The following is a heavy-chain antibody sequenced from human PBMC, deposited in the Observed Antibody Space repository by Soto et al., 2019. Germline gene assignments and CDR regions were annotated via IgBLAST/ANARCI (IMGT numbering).Heavy chain of an antibody. CDR1: GYTFSGFH. D-gene: IGHD1-26*01. J-gene: IGHJ4*02. CDR2: INPKSGGT. CDR3: ARDYNGSYFDY. Sequence: QVHLAQSGAEVKKPGASVKVSCKASGYTFSGFHLHWVRQAPGQGLEWMGWINPKSGGTKYAQKFQGWVTMTRDTSISTVYMERGRLRPDDTAVYYCARDYNGSYFDYWGQGTLVTVSS. V-gene: IGHV1-2*04.